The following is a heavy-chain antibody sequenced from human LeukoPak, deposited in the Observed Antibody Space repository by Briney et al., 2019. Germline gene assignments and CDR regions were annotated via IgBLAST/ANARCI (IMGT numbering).Heavy chain of an antibody. V-gene: IGHV3-66*01. J-gene: IGHJ4*02. CDR3: ASANYGTFDY. CDR2: IYSGGTT. D-gene: IGHD3-16*01. CDR1: GFTVSSNY. Sequence: GGSLRLSCAASGFTVSSNYMSWVRQAPGMGLEWVSVIYSGGTTHYADSVKGRFTISRDNSKNTLHLQMNSLRAADTAVYYCASANYGTFDYWGQGTLVTVSS.